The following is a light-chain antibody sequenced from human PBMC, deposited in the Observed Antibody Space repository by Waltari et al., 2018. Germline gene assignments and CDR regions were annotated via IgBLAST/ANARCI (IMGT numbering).Light chain of an antibody. CDR2: EAS. J-gene: IGKJ1*01. CDR3: QQYNSYSRT. Sequence: DIQMTQSPSTLSASVGDRATITCRASQSISSWLAWYQQKPGKAPKLLIYEASSLESGFPSRFSVSGSGTEFTLTISSLQPDDFATYYCQQYNSYSRTFGQGTKVEIK. V-gene: IGKV1-5*03. CDR1: QSISSW.